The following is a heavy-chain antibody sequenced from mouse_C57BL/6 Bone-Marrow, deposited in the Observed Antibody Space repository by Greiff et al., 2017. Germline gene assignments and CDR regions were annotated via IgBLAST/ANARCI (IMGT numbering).Heavy chain of an antibody. CDR2: IFPGSGST. J-gene: IGHJ1*03. D-gene: IGHD4-1*01. CDR3: ADNWDGWYFDV. CDR1: GYTFTDYY. V-gene: IGHV1-75*01. Sequence: VQRVESGPELVKPGASVKISCKASGYTFTDYYINWVKQRPGQGLEWIGWIFPGSGSTYYNEKFKGKATLTVDKSSSTAYMLLSSLTSEDSAVYFCADNWDGWYFDVWGTGTTVTVSS.